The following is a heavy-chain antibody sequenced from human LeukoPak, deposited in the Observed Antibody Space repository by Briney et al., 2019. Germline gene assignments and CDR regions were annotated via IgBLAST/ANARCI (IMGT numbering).Heavy chain of an antibody. CDR3: ARDGGPYDFWSGYYLGYGYFDY. CDR2: ISSSGSTI. J-gene: IGHJ4*02. V-gene: IGHV3-48*03. Sequence: GGSLRLSCAASGFTFRSYEMNWVRQAPGKGLEWVSYISSSGSTIYYADSVKGRFTISRDNAKNSLYLQMNSLRAEDTAVYYCARDGGPYDFWSGYYLGYGYFDYWGQGTLVTVSS. D-gene: IGHD3-3*01. CDR1: GFTFRSYE.